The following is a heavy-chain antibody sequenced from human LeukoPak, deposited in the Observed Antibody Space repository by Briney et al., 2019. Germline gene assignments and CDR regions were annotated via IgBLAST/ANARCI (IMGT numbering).Heavy chain of an antibody. CDR2: TRNKTNSYTT. D-gene: IGHD2-8*02. J-gene: IGHJ4*02. Sequence: GGSLRLSCAASGFTFSDHYMDWVRQAPGKGLEWVGRTRNKTNSYTTEYAASVKGRFTISRDVSQNSLYLQRNSLKTEDTAVYYCARIYWAFDYWGQGTLVTVSS. CDR1: GFTFSDHY. V-gene: IGHV3-72*01. CDR3: ARIYWAFDY.